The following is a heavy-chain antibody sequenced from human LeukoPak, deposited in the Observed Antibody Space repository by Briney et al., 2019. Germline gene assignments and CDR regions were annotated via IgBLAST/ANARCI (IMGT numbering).Heavy chain of an antibody. CDR2: IKQDGSEK. V-gene: IGHV3-7*01. CDR3: AREGPEGWFDP. CDR1: GFSFTYG. J-gene: IGHJ5*02. Sequence: PGGSLRLSCAASGFSFTYGMSWVRQAPGKGLEWVANIKQDGSEKYYVDSVKGRFTISRDNAKNSLYLQMNSLRAEDTAVYYCAREGPEGWFDPWGQGTLVTVSS.